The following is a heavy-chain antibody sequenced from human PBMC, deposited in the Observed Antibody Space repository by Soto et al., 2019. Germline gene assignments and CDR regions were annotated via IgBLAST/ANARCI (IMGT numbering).Heavy chain of an antibody. CDR3: ASSPGGGGDYFYGMDV. V-gene: IGHV1-2*02. J-gene: IGHJ6*02. CDR1: GYTFTEFY. D-gene: IGHD3-10*01. CDR2: INARNDGT. Sequence: QVQLVQSGPEMKKPGASVKVSCKTSGYTFTEFYIHWMRQVPGRGLEWMGWINARNDGTKFAEKFKAALTKTNDPAIELADMELYSLTCGRTAVYYCASSPGGGGDYFYGMDVWGQGTAVTVSS.